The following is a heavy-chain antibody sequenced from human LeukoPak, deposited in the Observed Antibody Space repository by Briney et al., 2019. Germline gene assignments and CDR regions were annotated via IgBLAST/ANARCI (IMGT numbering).Heavy chain of an antibody. CDR3: ARGHRDYDILTGYYYNY. V-gene: IGHV4-34*01. Sequence: PSETLSLTCAVYGESFSGYYWSWIRQPPGKGLEWIGEINHSGSTNYNPSLKSRVTISVDTSKNQFSLKLSSVTAADTAVYYCARGHRDYDILTGYYYNYWGQGTLVTVSS. J-gene: IGHJ4*02. D-gene: IGHD3-9*01. CDR1: GESFSGYY. CDR2: INHSGST.